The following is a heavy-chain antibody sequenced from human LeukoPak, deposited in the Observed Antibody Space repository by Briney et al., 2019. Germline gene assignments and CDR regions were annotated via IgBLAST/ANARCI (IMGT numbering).Heavy chain of an antibody. CDR2: IYHSGST. CDR1: GGSISSGYY. V-gene: IGHV4-38-2*02. Sequence: SETLSLTCTISGGSISSGYYWGWIRQPPGKGLEWIGSIYHSGSTNYNPSLKSRVTISVDTSKNQFSLKLSSVTAADTAVYYCARSYCSSTSCYTARWYFDYWGQGTLVTVSS. D-gene: IGHD2-2*02. CDR3: ARSYCSSTSCYTARWYFDY. J-gene: IGHJ4*02.